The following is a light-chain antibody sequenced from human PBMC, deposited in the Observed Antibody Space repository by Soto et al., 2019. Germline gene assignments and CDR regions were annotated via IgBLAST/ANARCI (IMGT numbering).Light chain of an antibody. V-gene: IGKV3-20*01. Sequence: IVLTQSPGTLSLSPGERVTRSCRASQSVSSSSLGWYQQKPGQAPRLLIYGGSSRATGIPDRFSGSGSGTDFILSISRLEPEDFAVYYCQKYGTSPRTFGQGTKAEIK. CDR2: GGS. CDR3: QKYGTSPRT. J-gene: IGKJ1*01. CDR1: QSVSSSS.